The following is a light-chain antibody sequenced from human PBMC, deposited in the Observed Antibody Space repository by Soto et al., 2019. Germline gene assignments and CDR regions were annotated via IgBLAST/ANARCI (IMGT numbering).Light chain of an antibody. CDR3: QQYNSYSLWT. CDR2: KAS. Sequence: DIQMTQSPSTLSASVGDRVTITCRASQTINSWLAWYQQKPGKAPKLLIYKASSLESGVPSRFSGSGSGTEFTLTISSLQPDDFATYYCQQYNSYSLWTFGQGTKV. V-gene: IGKV1-5*03. CDR1: QTINSW. J-gene: IGKJ1*01.